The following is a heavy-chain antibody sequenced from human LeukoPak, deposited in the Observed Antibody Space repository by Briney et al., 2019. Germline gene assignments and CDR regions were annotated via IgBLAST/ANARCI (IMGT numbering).Heavy chain of an antibody. Sequence: GVSLRLSCAPSGFPFSHYAFLWVRQSPGKGREWVALFWFDGIHDHYEDSVKSPFTISRDNAKNSLYLQMNSLRAEDTALYYCAKDSSGWYPSDSHAFDIWGQGTMVTVSS. CDR1: GFPFSHYA. D-gene: IGHD6-19*01. CDR3: AKDSSGWYPSDSHAFDI. CDR2: FWFDGIHD. V-gene: IGHV3-30*02. J-gene: IGHJ3*02.